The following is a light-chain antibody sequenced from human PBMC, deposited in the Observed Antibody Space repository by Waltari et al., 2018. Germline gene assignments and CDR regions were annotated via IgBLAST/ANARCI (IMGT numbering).Light chain of an antibody. Sequence: QSVLTQAPSVSGTPGQRVTISCSGTNYNIGSGPVNWYQQVPGMSPQLPISSNVQRPSGVPDRFFGAKSGATASLAISGLQPEDEADYYCATWDGRVNGVLFGGGTKVTVL. V-gene: IGLV1-44*01. CDR1: NYNIGSGP. CDR2: SNV. CDR3: ATWDGRVNGVL. J-gene: IGLJ2*01.